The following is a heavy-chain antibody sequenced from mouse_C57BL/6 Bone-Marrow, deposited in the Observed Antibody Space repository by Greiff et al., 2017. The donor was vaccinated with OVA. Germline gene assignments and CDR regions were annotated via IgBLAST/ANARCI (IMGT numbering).Heavy chain of an antibody. J-gene: IGHJ3*01. Sequence: VQLQQSGAELVKPGTSVKISCKASGYTFSTYWINWVKQRPGKGLEWIGQIYPGDGDTNYNGKFKGKATLTADKSSSTAYMQLSSLTSADSAVYFCARGAYWGQGTLVTVSS. CDR1: GYTFSTYW. CDR3: ARGAY. CDR2: IYPGDGDT. V-gene: IGHV1-80*01.